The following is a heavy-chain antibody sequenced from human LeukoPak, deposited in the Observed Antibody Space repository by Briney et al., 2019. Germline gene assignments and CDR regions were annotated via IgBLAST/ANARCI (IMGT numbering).Heavy chain of an antibody. CDR1: GLTLSAHD. J-gene: IGHJ6*02. Sequence: GGSLRLSCAASGLTLSAHDVHWVRQVSGKGLEWVSTIGTAGDAYYAGSVKGRFTVSRENADNSLCLHMNSLTVGDMAVYYCGRGNAAKYYGMDVWGQGTAVIVSS. D-gene: IGHD6-25*01. CDR3: GRGNAAKYYGMDV. V-gene: IGHV3-13*01. CDR2: IGTAGDA.